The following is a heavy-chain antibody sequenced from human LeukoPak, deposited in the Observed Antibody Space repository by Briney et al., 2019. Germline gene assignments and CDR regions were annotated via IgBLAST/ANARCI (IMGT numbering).Heavy chain of an antibody. CDR2: ISYDGSNK. CDR3: AHIVATASQDY. D-gene: IGHD5-12*01. Sequence: GGSLRLSCAASGFTFSSYAMRWVRQAPGKGLEWVAVISYDGSNKYYADSVKGRFTISRDNSKNTLYLQMNSLRAEDTAVYYCAHIVATASQDYWGHGTLVTVSS. J-gene: IGHJ4*01. V-gene: IGHV3-30*04. CDR1: GFTFSSYA.